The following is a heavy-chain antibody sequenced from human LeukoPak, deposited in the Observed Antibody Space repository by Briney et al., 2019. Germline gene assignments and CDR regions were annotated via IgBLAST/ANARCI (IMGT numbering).Heavy chain of an antibody. CDR1: GFTFSSYA. CDR3: ANARGTSSSYFDL. V-gene: IGHV3-23*01. CDR2: ISSGGGST. D-gene: IGHD6-6*01. J-gene: IGHJ2*01. Sequence: KPGGSLRLSCAASGFTFSSYAMGWVRQPPGKGLEWVSGISSGGGSTYYTDSVKGRFTISRDNSKNTLYLQMNSLTAEDTALYYCANARGTSSSYFDLWGRGTLVTVSS.